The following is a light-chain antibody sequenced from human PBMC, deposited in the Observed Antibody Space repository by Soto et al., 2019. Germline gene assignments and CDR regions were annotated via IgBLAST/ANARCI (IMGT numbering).Light chain of an antibody. Sequence: EVVLTQSPGTLSLSPGERATLSCRASQIISNDFIAWYQQKPGQVPRLLIYGASKRATGFPDRFSGSGSGTDFTLTINNLERGDFAVYYCLQYGESPRTFGQGTKVEIK. CDR2: GAS. V-gene: IGKV3-20*01. CDR3: LQYGESPRT. CDR1: QIISNDF. J-gene: IGKJ1*01.